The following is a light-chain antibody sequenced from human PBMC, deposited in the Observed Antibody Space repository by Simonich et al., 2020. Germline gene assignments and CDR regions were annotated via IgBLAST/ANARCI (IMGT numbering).Light chain of an antibody. CDR2: EGS. J-gene: IGLJ3*02. V-gene: IGLV2-23*01. Sequence: QSALTQPASVSGSPGQSITISCTGTSSVVGCDNLVSWYQQHPGKSPKLKFYEGSKRPSGFANRFSGSKSGNTASLTISGLQAEDEADYYCCSYAGSSTWVFGGGTKLTVL. CDR3: CSYAGSSTWV. CDR1: SSVVGCDNL.